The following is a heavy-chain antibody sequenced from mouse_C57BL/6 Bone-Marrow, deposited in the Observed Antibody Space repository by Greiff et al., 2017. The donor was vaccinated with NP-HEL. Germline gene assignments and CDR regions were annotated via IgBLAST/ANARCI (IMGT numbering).Heavy chain of an antibody. D-gene: IGHD1-1*01. CDR1: GYTFTSYG. J-gene: IGHJ2*01. CDR2: IYPRSGNT. Sequence: QVQLKQSGAELARPGASVKLSCKASGYTFTSYGISWVKQRTGQGLEWIGEIYPRSGNTYYNEKFKGKATLTADKSSSTAYMELRSLTSEDSAVYFCARRERVLYDFDYWGQGTTLTVSS. V-gene: IGHV1-81*01. CDR3: ARRERVLYDFDY.